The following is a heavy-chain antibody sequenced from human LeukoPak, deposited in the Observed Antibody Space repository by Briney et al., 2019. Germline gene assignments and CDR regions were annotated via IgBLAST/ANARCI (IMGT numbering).Heavy chain of an antibody. CDR3: ARDPGLLWFGDEGY. J-gene: IGHJ4*02. V-gene: IGHV1-69*04. D-gene: IGHD3-10*01. CDR1: GGTFSSYA. Sequence: SVKVSCKASGGTFSSYAISWVRQAPGQGLEWMGRIIPILGIANYAQKFQGRVTVTADKSTSTAYMELSSLRSEDTAVYYCARDPGLLWFGDEGYWGQGTLVTVSS. CDR2: IIPILGIA.